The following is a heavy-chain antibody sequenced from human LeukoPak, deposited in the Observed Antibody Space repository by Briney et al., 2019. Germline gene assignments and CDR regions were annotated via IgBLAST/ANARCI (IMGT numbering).Heavy chain of an antibody. J-gene: IGHJ4*02. D-gene: IGHD4/OR15-4a*01. CDR2: ISSSSSYI. CDR3: ARVHGAYPIDY. CDR1: GFTFSSYS. V-gene: IGHV3-21*01. Sequence: GGSLRLSCAASGFTFSSYSMNWVRQAPGKGLEWVSSISSSSSYIYYADSVKGRFTISRDNAKNSVYLQMNSLGVEDTAVYYCARVHGAYPIDYWGQGTLVTVSS.